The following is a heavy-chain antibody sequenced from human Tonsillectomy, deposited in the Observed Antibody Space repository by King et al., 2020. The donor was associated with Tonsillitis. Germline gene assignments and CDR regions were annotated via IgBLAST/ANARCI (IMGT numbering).Heavy chain of an antibody. J-gene: IGHJ6*02. CDR1: GYTFTSYD. D-gene: IGHD3-22*01. Sequence: VQLVQSGAEVKKPGASVKVSCKASGYTFTSYDINWVRQATGQGLEWMGWMNPNSGNTGYAQKFQGRVTMTRNTSISTAYMELSSLRSEDTAVYYCARTGEWDYYDSSCASCYYYGMDVWGQGTTVTVSS. CDR2: MNPNSGNT. CDR3: ARTGEWDYYDSSCASCYYYGMDV. V-gene: IGHV1-8*02.